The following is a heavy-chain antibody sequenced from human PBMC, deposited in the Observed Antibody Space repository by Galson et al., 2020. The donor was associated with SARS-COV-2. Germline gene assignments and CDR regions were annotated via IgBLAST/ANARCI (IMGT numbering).Heavy chain of an antibody. CDR3: ARSDYDSSGYWPALDY. Sequence: ETSETLSLTCTVSGGSISSGDYYWSWIRQPPGKGLEWIGYIYNGGSTFYNPSLEGRVTISVDTPKIQISLKLSSVTAADTAVYYCARSDYDSSGYWPALDYWGQGTLVTVSS. CDR2: IYNGGST. CDR1: GGSISSGDYY. D-gene: IGHD3-22*01. J-gene: IGHJ4*02. V-gene: IGHV4-30-4*01.